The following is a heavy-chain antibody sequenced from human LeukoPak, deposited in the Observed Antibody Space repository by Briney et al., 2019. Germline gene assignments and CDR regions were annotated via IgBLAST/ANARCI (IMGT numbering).Heavy chain of an antibody. CDR2: IIPIFGTA. CDR1: GGTFSSYA. CDR3: ASPMAPVVPAPFDY. Sequence: ASVKVSCKASGGTFSSYAISWVRQAPGQGLEWMGGIIPIFGTANYAQKFQGRVTITTDESTSTAYMELSSLRSEDTAVYYCASPMAPVVPAPFDYWGQGTLVTVSS. J-gene: IGHJ4*02. V-gene: IGHV1-69*05. D-gene: IGHD2-2*01.